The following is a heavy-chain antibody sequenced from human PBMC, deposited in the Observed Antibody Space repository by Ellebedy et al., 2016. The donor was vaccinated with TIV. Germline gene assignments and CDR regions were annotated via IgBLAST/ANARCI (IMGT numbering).Heavy chain of an antibody. D-gene: IGHD3-10*01. CDR1: GFTFDNFA. Sequence: GESPKISCATSGFTFDNFAMRWFRQAPGKGLEWVSAITGSGDRTFYADSVKGRFTVSRDTSKNTLYLQMNSLRAEDTAIYYCAKDSGKYGWNSEYWGQGTQVTVSS. CDR2: ITGSGDRT. V-gene: IGHV3-23*01. J-gene: IGHJ4*02. CDR3: AKDSGKYGWNSEY.